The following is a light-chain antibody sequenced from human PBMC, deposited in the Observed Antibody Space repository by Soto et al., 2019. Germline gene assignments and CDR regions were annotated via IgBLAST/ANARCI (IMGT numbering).Light chain of an antibody. CDR1: QIIDTW. CDR2: KAT. Sequence: DSQSTQSPSTLSASLGYRVTITCRSSQIIDTWVAWYQQKPGTAPKLLVYKATILQSGVPSRFSGSGSGTEFTLAISKLHPHDSATYYCQQSEPSSPSTLRHGTKV. CDR3: QQSEPSSPST. J-gene: IGKJ1*01. V-gene: IGKV1-5*03.